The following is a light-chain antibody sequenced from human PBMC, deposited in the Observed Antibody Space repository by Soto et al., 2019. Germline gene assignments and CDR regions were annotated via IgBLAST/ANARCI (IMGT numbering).Light chain of an antibody. Sequence: DIVMTQSPDSLAVSLGERATINCTSSQSVLYSSNNKNYLAWYQQKPGQPPKLLIYWASTRESGVPDRFSGSGSGTDFALPVSSLQAEDVAVYFCQQYYSTPQTFGQGTKVEIK. CDR2: WAS. J-gene: IGKJ1*01. CDR1: QSVLYSSNNKNY. CDR3: QQYYSTPQT. V-gene: IGKV4-1*01.